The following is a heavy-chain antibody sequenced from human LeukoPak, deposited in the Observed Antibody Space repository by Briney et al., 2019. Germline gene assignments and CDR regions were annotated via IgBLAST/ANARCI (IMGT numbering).Heavy chain of an antibody. D-gene: IGHD2-2*01. Sequence: SETLSLTCTVSGGSISSSSYYWGWIRQPPGKGLEWIGSIYYSGSTYYNPSLKSRVTISVDTSKNQFSLKLSSVTAADTAVYCCAAIGYCSSTSCYADDAFDIWGQGTMVTVSS. J-gene: IGHJ3*02. CDR1: GGSISSSSYY. CDR3: AAIGYCSSTSCYADDAFDI. V-gene: IGHV4-39*01. CDR2: IYYSGST.